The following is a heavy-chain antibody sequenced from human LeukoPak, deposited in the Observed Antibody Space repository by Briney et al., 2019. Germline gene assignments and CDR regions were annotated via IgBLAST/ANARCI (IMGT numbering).Heavy chain of an antibody. CDR2: INHSGST. V-gene: IGHV4-34*01. CDR3: ARAPIYCTNGVCFYAFDI. J-gene: IGHJ3*02. CDR1: GFTFSSYA. Sequence: GSLRLSCGASGFTFSSYAMSWVRQAPGKGLEWIGEINHSGSTNYNPSLKSRVTISVDTSKNQFSLKLSSVTAADTAVYYCARAPIYCTNGVCFYAFDIWGQGTMVTVSS. D-gene: IGHD2-8*01.